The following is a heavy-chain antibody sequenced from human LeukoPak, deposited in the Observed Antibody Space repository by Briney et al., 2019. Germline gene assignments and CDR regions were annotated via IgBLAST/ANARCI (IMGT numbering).Heavy chain of an antibody. J-gene: IGHJ4*02. D-gene: IGHD3-22*01. CDR3: AREVYDSSGYYLDY. Sequence: PGGSLRLSCAASGFTVSSNYMSWVRQAPGKGLEWVSVIYSGGSTYYADSVKGRFTISRDNSKNTLYLQMNSLRAEDTAVYYCAREVYDSSGYYLDYWGQRTLVTVSS. CDR2: IYSGGST. CDR1: GFTVSSNY. V-gene: IGHV3-53*01.